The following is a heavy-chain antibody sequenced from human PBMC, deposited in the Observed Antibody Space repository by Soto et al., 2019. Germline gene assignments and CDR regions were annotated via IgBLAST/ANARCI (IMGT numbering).Heavy chain of an antibody. J-gene: IGHJ4*02. V-gene: IGHV3-15*07. Sequence: EVQLAVSGGGFVKPGGSLRLSCAVSGFSFSDAWLNWVRQAPGKGLEWVGRIKTKSDSAATDYAAPVKGRFIISRDDSKNTLFLQLNSLQAEDTAVYYCPSELQDSRYTRNFYWGQGTLVTVSS. D-gene: IGHD1-7*01. CDR3: PSELQDSRYTRNFY. CDR2: IKTKSDSAAT. CDR1: GFSFSDAW.